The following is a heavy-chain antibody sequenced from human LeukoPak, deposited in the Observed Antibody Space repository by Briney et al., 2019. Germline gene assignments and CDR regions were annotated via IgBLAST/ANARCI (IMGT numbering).Heavy chain of an antibody. Sequence: GATVKVSCKASGYTFTSYGISWVRQAPGQGLEWMGWISAHNGNTNYAQKLQGRVTMTTDTSTSTAYMELRSLRSDDTAVYYCARANLGYCSSTSCYVFDYWGQGTLVTVSS. J-gene: IGHJ4*02. CDR1: GYTFTSYG. D-gene: IGHD2-2*01. CDR3: ARANLGYCSSTSCYVFDY. CDR2: ISAHNGNT. V-gene: IGHV1-18*01.